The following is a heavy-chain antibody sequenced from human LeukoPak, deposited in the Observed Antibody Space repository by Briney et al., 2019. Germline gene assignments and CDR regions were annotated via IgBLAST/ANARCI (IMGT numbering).Heavy chain of an antibody. V-gene: IGHV3-53*01. CDR1: GSTVSSTY. CDR2: IYSGGST. CDR3: AKDPSIAAAGSYYFDY. J-gene: IGHJ4*02. Sequence: GGSLRLSCAASGSTVSSTYMSWVRQAPGRGLEWVSVIYSGGSTYYADSVKGRFTISRDNSKNTLYLQMNSLRAEDTAVYYCAKDPSIAAAGSYYFDYWGQGTLVTVSS. D-gene: IGHD6-13*01.